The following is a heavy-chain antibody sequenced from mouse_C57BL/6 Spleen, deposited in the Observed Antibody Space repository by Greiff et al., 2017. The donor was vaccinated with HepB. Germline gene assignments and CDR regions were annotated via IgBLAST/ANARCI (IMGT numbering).Heavy chain of an antibody. CDR3: ARGYYGNSAWFAY. CDR2: IYPGSGST. Sequence: QVQLQQPGAELVKPGASVKMSCKASGYTFTSYWITWVKQRPGQGLEWIGDIYPGSGSTNYNEKFKSKATLTVDTSSSTAYMQLSSRTSEDSAVYYCARGYYGNSAWFAYWGQGTLVTVSA. J-gene: IGHJ3*01. CDR1: GYTFTSYW. D-gene: IGHD2-1*01. V-gene: IGHV1-55*01.